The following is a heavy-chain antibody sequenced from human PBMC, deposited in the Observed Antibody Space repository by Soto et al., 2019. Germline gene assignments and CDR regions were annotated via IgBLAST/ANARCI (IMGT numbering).Heavy chain of an antibody. D-gene: IGHD6-6*01. V-gene: IGHV4-59*01. CDR1: GGSISSYY. CDR2: IYYSGST. Sequence: SETLSLTCTVSGGSISSYYWSWIRQPPGKGLEWIGYIYYSGSTNYNPSLKSRVTISVDTSKNQFSLKLSSVTAADTAVYYCAKYSSSSMGDYYYYGMDVWGQGATVTVSS. CDR3: AKYSSSSMGDYYYYGMDV. J-gene: IGHJ6*02.